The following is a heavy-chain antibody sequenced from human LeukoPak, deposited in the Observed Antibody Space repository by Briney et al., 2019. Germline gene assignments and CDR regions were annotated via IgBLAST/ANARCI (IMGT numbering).Heavy chain of an antibody. Sequence: PGGSLRLSCSASGFTLSSYWMHWVRQAPGKGLVWVSRINTDGSSTNYADSVKGRFTVSRDNAKNTLFLQMNSLRAEDTAVYYCAKVRNRIQGAVDYWGQGTLVTASS. V-gene: IGHV3-74*01. CDR2: INTDGSST. J-gene: IGHJ4*02. CDR1: GFTLSSYW. D-gene: IGHD1-26*01. CDR3: AKVRNRIQGAVDY.